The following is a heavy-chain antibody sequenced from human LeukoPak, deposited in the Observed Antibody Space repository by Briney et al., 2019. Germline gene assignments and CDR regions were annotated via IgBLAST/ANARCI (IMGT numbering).Heavy chain of an antibody. J-gene: IGHJ4*02. CDR3: ARGYSGYPYYFDY. D-gene: IGHD5-12*01. CDR1: GGSISSGGYY. V-gene: IGHV4-30-2*01. CDR2: IYHSGST. Sequence: SETLSLTCTVSGGSISSGGYYWSWIRQPPGKGLEWIGYIYHSGSTYYNPSLKSRVTISVDTSKNQFSLKLSSVTAADTAVYYCARGYSGYPYYFDYWGQGTLVTVSS.